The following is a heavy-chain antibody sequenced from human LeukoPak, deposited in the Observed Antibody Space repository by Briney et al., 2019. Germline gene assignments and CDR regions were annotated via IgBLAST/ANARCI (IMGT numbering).Heavy chain of an antibody. CDR2: INHSGST. V-gene: IGHV4-34*01. J-gene: IGHJ4*02. CDR3: ARSARGQYYYDSSGYSY. CDR1: GGSFSGYY. Sequence: PSETLSLTCAVYGGSFSGYYWSWIRQPPGKGLGWIGEINHSGSTNYNPSLKSRVTISVDTSKNQFSLKLSSVTAADTAVYYCARSARGQYYYDSSGYSYWGQGTLVTVSS. D-gene: IGHD3-22*01.